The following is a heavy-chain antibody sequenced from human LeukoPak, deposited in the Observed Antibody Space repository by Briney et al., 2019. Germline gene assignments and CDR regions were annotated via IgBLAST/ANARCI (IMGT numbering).Heavy chain of an antibody. Sequence: SETLSLTCSVSGGSVSSSSYYWTWVRQPPGKRLEYIGYIYYSGSTNYNPSFKSRVTMSVDTSKNQFSLRLSSVTAADTAVYYCARDYCSSTSCLFDYWGQGTLVTVSS. V-gene: IGHV4-61*01. CDR1: GGSVSSSSYY. D-gene: IGHD2-2*01. J-gene: IGHJ4*02. CDR2: IYYSGST. CDR3: ARDYCSSTSCLFDY.